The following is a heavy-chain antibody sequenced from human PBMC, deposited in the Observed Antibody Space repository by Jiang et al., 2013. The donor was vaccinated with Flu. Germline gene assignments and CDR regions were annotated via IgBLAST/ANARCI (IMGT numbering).Heavy chain of an antibody. CDR2: VSAKNGNT. J-gene: IGHJ5*02. Sequence: GAEVKKPGASVKVSCKASGYSFTSNDINWVRQAPGQGLEWMGRVSAKNGNTNYAQKFQGRVSMTTEISTTTAYMELRSLRSDDTAIYYCARGDCSRASCFYPWGQGTLVTVSS. CDR1: GYSFTSND. D-gene: IGHD2-15*01. V-gene: IGHV1-18*01. CDR3: ARGDCSRASCFYP.